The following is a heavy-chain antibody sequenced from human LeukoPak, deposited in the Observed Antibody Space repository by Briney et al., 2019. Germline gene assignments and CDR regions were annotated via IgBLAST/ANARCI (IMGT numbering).Heavy chain of an antibody. V-gene: IGHV1-46*01. CDR2: INPSGGST. CDR3: ARAHKYHFYDSSGAFDF. J-gene: IGHJ3*01. D-gene: IGHD3-22*01. Sequence: ASVKVSCKASGYTFTSYYMHWVRQAPGQGLEWMGIINPSGGSTSYAQKFQGRVTMTRDTSTSTVYMELSSLRSEDTAVYYCARAHKYHFYDSSGAFDFWGQGKMVIVSS. CDR1: GYTFTSYY.